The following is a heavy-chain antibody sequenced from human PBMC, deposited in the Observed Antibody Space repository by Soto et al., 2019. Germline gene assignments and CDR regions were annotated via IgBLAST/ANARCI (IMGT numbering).Heavy chain of an antibody. D-gene: IGHD2-2*02. J-gene: IGHJ6*02. CDR3: TTPRISGVVVPAAILDYYYYGMDV. V-gene: IGHV3-73*01. CDR1: GFTFSGSA. CDR2: IRSKANSYAT. Sequence: QPGGSLRLSCAASGFTFSGSAMHWVRQASGKGLEWVGRIRSKANSYATAYAASVKGRFTISRDDSKNTAYLQMNSLKTEDTAVYYCTTPRISGVVVPAAILDYYYYGMDVWGQGTTVTVSS.